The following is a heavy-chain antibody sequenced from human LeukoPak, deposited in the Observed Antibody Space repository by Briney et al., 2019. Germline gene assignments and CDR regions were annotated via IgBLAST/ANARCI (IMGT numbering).Heavy chain of an antibody. J-gene: IGHJ4*02. CDR1: GGTFSSYA. D-gene: IGHD3-3*01. CDR3: ATANRRDFWSGYYVDY. V-gene: IGHV1-69*01. CDR2: IIPIFGTA. Sequence: VKVSCKASGGTFSSYAISWVRQAPGQGLEWMGGIIPIFGTANYAQKFQGRVTITADESTSTAYMELSSLRSEDTAVCYCATANRRDFWSGYYVDYWGQGTLVTVSS.